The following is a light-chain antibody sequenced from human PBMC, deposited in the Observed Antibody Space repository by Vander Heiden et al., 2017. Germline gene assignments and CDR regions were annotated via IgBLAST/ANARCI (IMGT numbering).Light chain of an antibody. CDR3: CSYAGSYTFLWV. Sequence: QSALPQPRSVSGSPGQSVPISCTGTSSDVGGYNYVSWYQQHPGKAPKLMIYDVSKRPAGVPDRFSGSKSGNTASLTISGLQAEDEADYYCCSYAGSYTFLWVFGGGTKLTVL. J-gene: IGLJ3*02. CDR1: SSDVGGYNY. V-gene: IGLV2-11*01. CDR2: DVS.